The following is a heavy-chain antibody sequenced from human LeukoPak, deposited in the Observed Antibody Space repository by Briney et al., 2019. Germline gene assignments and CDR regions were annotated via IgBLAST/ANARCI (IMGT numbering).Heavy chain of an antibody. D-gene: IGHD4-17*01. Sequence: GAAVNVSCKASGYTFTSYGISWVRQAPGQGLEGMGWISAYNGNTNYAQKLQGRVTMTTDTSTSTAYLELRSLSSDDTAVYYCARDGDYVTGLDYWGQGTLVTVSS. J-gene: IGHJ4*02. CDR1: GYTFTSYG. CDR2: ISAYNGNT. CDR3: ARDGDYVTGLDY. V-gene: IGHV1-18*01.